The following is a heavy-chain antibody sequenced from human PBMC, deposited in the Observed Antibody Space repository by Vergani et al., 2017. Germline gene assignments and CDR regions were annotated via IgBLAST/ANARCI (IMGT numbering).Heavy chain of an antibody. D-gene: IGHD3-10*01. CDR2: IWYDGSNK. V-gene: IGHV3-33*01. CDR1: GFRFSSYC. J-gene: IGHJ6*02. CDR3: ARDRYYLGSGSYPYFYYYGLDV. Sequence: QVQLVESGGGVVQPGRSLRLSCAASGFRFSSYCMNWVRQAPGKGLEWVAVIWYDGSNKYYADSVKGRFTISRDNSQNTVNLQMNSLRVDDTAVYYCARDRYYLGSGSYPYFYYYGLDVWGQGTAVTVSS.